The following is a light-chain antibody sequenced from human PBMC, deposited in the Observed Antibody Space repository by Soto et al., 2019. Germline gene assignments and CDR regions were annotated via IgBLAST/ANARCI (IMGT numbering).Light chain of an antibody. CDR1: QTIINW. CDR2: DAS. Sequence: DNRVTQSPASLSASVGDRVTITCRASQTIINWLAWYQVKPGKAPKLLMHDASSLESGVPSRFSGSASGTEFSLTISSLQPDDFATYFCQQYSTYSWTFGQGTKVDIK. V-gene: IGKV1-5*01. J-gene: IGKJ1*01. CDR3: QQYSTYSWT.